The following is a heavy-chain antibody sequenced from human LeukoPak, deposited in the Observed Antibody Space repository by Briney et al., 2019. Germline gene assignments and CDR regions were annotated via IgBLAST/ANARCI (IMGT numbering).Heavy chain of an antibody. CDR1: GGSVSSGSYY. Sequence: ASETLSLTCTVSGGSVSSGSYYWSWIRQPPGKGLEWIGYIYYSGSTNYNPSLKSRVTISVDTSKNQFSLKLSSVTAADTAMYYCARLSGAYSSRWHGAENWFDPWGQGTLVTVSS. CDR2: IYYSGST. V-gene: IGHV4-61*01. CDR3: ARLSGAYSSRWHGAENWFDP. D-gene: IGHD6-13*01. J-gene: IGHJ5*02.